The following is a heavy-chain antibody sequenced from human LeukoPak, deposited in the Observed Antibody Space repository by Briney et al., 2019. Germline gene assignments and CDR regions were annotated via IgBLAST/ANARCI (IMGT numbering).Heavy chain of an antibody. CDR1: GSTFTDNY. CDR2: ISPNSGGI. V-gene: IGHV1-2*02. J-gene: IGHJ5*02. Sequence: ASVKVSCKASGSTFTDNYIHWVRQAPEQGLEWMGWISPNSGGINYARKFQGRVTMTRDTSIGTAYMELSRLRSDDTAVYYCATARYCSDGSCSDWFDPWGQGTLDTVSS. D-gene: IGHD2-15*01. CDR3: ATARYCSDGSCSDWFDP.